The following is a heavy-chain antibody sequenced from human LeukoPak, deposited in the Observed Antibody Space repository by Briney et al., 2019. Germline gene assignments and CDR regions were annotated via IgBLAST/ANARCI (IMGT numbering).Heavy chain of an antibody. CDR1: GYTFTSYG. J-gene: IGHJ6*02. CDR3: ARGGGQQLNYYYYGMDV. D-gene: IGHD6-13*01. CDR2: ISAYNGNT. Sequence: ASVKVSCKASGYTFTSYGISWVRQPPGQGLEWMGWISAYNGNTNYAQKLQGRVTMTTDTSTSTAYMELRRLRSDDTAVYYCARGGGQQLNYYYYGMDVWGQGTTVTVSS. V-gene: IGHV1-18*01.